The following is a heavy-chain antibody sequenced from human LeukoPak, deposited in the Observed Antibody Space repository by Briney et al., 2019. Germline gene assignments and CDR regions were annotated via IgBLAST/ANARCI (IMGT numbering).Heavy chain of an antibody. CDR2: INSDGSST. V-gene: IGHV3-74*01. Sequence: GGSLRLSCAASRFTFSTYWMHWVHQAPGKGLVWVSRINSDGSSTGYADSVKGRFTISRDNAKNSLYLQMNSLRAGDTAVYYCARDSEAYCSGGSCSMFDYWGQGTLVTVSS. J-gene: IGHJ4*02. D-gene: IGHD2-15*01. CDR1: RFTFSTYW. CDR3: ARDSEAYCSGGSCSMFDY.